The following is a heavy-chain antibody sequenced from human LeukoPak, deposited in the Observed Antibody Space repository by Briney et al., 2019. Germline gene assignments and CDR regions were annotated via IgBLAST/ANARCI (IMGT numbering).Heavy chain of an antibody. Sequence: PGGSLRLSCAASGFTFSSYAMSWVRQAPGKGLEWVSAISGSGGSTYYADSVKGRFTISRDNSKNTLYLQMNSLRAEDTAVYYCAKAVWFGEFDYYFFGLDVWGQGTTVTVSS. J-gene: IGHJ6*02. CDR3: AKAVWFGEFDYYFFGLDV. CDR2: ISGSGGST. V-gene: IGHV3-23*01. CDR1: GFTFSSYA. D-gene: IGHD3-10*01.